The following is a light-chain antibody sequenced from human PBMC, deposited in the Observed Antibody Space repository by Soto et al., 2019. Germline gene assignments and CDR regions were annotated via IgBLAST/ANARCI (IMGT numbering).Light chain of an antibody. J-gene: IGKJ1*01. CDR2: GAS. Sequence: EIEMTQSPATLSASPGERATISCRASQSVGSRLAWYQQKPGQAPRLLIYGASTMATGIPCRFSGSGSGTEFTLTISSLQPEDSAVYYCQQYSFSPRTFGQGTKVDIK. V-gene: IGKV3-15*01. CDR1: QSVGSR. CDR3: QQYSFSPRT.